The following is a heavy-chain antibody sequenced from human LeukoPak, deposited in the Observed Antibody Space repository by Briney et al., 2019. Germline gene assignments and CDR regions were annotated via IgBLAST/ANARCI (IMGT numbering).Heavy chain of an antibody. J-gene: IGHJ6*02. CDR3: LQWFPESAMDA. D-gene: IGHD3-10*01. CDR2: INHSGGT. CDR1: GGSFSVYY. Sequence: SETLSLTCAVYGGSFSVYYWGWIRQAPGKGLEWIGEINHSGGTNYNPSLGSRVIISVDTSRKQFNLRLNSVTAADTAVYYCLQWFPESAMDAWGQGTTVTVSS. V-gene: IGHV4-34*01.